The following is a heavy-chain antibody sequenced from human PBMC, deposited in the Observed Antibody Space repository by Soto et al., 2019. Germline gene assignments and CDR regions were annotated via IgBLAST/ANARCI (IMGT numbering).Heavy chain of an antibody. Sequence: SETLSLTCTVSGAALSSGGYFYTWVRQPPGKGLEWLGYIYYSGGTNYNPSLKSRVTISVDTSKNQFSLKLSSVTAADTAVYYCARDRSSSGWTYPYYYYYGMDVWGQGTTVTVSS. V-gene: IGHV4-61*08. CDR1: GAALSSGGYF. J-gene: IGHJ6*02. D-gene: IGHD6-19*01. CDR2: IYYSGGT. CDR3: ARDRSSSGWTYPYYYYYGMDV.